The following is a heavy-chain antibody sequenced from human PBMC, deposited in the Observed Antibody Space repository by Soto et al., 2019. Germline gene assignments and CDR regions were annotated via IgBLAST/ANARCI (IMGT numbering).Heavy chain of an antibody. CDR3: ARHVGTIFGVVIDPGMDV. D-gene: IGHD3-3*01. Sequence: SETLSLTCTVSGGSISSSSYYWGWIRQPPGKGLEWIGSIYYSGSTYYNPSLKSRVTISVNTSKNQFSLKLSSVTATDTAVYYCARHVGTIFGVVIDPGMDVWGQGTTVTVSS. V-gene: IGHV4-39*01. CDR1: GGSISSSSYY. J-gene: IGHJ6*02. CDR2: IYYSGST.